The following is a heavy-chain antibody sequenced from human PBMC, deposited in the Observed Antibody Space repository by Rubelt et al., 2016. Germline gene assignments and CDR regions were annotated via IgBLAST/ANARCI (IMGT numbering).Heavy chain of an antibody. V-gene: IGHV3-23*01. CDR2: ISASGTST. CDR3: AKAPYSSSWYYFAF. D-gene: IGHD6-13*01. J-gene: IGHJ4*02. CDR1: GFTFSSYA. Sequence: EVQLLESGGTLVQPGGSLRLSCAASGFTFSSYAMSWVRRAPGKGLEWVSTISASGTSTYYADSVKGRFTISRDNSKNTLCLQMNSLRVEETAVYYCAKAPYSSSWYYFAFWGQGTLVTISS.